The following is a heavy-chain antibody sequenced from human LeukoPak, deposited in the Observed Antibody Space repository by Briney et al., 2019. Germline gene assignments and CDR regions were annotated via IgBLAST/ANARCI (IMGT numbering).Heavy chain of an antibody. J-gene: IGHJ4*02. Sequence: SETLSLTCTVSGGSISSSDYYWGWIRQPPGKGLEWIGSIYYSGNTYYNPSLKSRVTISVDTSKNQFSLRLSFVTAADTAVYYCARYPTAMVSFDYWGQGALVTVSS. CDR2: IYYSGNT. V-gene: IGHV4-39*01. CDR1: GGSISSSDYY. CDR3: ARYPTAMVSFDY. D-gene: IGHD5-18*01.